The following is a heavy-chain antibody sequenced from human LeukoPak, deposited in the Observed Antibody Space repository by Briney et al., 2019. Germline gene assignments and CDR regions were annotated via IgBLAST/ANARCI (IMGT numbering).Heavy chain of an antibody. D-gene: IGHD5-24*01. CDR1: GFTFSSYA. CDR3: AEGLRVVDGYNYNFDY. V-gene: IGHV3-23*01. Sequence: GGSLRLSCAASGFTFSSYAMSWVRQAPGKGLEWVSTISGSGGSTYYADSVKGRFTISRDASKSTLFLQMNSLRAEDTAVCFCAEGLRVVDGYNYNFDYWGQGTLVTVSS. J-gene: IGHJ4*02. CDR2: ISGSGGST.